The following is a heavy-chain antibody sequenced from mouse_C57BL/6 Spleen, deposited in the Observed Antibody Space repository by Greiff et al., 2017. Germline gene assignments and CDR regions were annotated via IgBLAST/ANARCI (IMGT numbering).Heavy chain of an antibody. CDR2: IDPSDSET. CDR1: GYTFTSYW. D-gene: IGHD2-5*01. Sequence: QVQLQQPGAELVRPGSSVKLSCKASGYTFTSYWMHWVKQRPIQGLEWIGNIDPSDSETHYNQKFKDKATLTVDKSSSTAYMQLSSLTSEDSSVYYWARRGDSNYPFAYWGQGALVTVSA. CDR3: ARRGDSNYPFAY. J-gene: IGHJ3*01. V-gene: IGHV1-52*01.